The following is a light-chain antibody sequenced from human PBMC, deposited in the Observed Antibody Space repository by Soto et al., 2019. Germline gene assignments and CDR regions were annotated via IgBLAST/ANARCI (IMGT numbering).Light chain of an antibody. Sequence: QSVLTQPASVSGSPGQSISISCTGTSSDVGGYNYVSWYQQHPGKAPKLMIYDVGNRPSGVSDRFSGSKSGNTASLTISGLQAEDEADYYCSSYTSSTTRVVFGEGTKLTVL. CDR3: SSYTSSTTRVV. CDR1: SSDVGGYNY. CDR2: DVG. V-gene: IGLV2-14*01. J-gene: IGLJ2*01.